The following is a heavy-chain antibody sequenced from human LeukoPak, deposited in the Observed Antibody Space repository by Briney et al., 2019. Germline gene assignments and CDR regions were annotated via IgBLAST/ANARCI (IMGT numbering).Heavy chain of an antibody. V-gene: IGHV1-2*02. CDR3: ARVGYYYDSSGFDY. D-gene: IGHD3-22*01. CDR2: INPNSGGT. J-gene: IGHJ4*02. Sequence: ASVKVSCKASGYTFTGYYMHWVRQAPGQGLEWMGWINPNSGGTNYAQKFQGRVTMTRDTSISTAYMELSRPRSDDTAVHYCARVGYYYDSSGFDYWGQGTLVTVSS. CDR1: GYTFTGYY.